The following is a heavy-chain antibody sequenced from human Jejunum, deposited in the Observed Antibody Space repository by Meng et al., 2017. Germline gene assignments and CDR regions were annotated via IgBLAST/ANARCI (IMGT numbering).Heavy chain of an antibody. D-gene: IGHD6-13*01. J-gene: IGHJ4*02. CDR2: IYYTGST. CDR3: ARVRSSSWYPLDY. CDR1: GGSISSNY. Sequence: QVPLQESGPGLVKPSETLSLTCTVPGGSISSNYWSWIRQPPGKGLEWIGYIYYTGSTNYNASLKSRVTISVDTSKNQFSLKLTSVTAADTAVYYCARVRSSSWYPLDYWGQGTLVTVSS. V-gene: IGHV4-59*01.